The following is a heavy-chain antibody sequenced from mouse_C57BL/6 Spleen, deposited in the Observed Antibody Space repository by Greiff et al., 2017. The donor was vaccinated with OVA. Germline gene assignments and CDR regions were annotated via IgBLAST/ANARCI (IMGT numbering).Heavy chain of an antibody. D-gene: IGHD4-1*01. CDR1: GYTFTDYE. Sequence: QVHVKQSGAELVRPGASVTLSCKASGYTFTDYEMHWVKQTPVHGLEWIGAIDPETGGTAYNQKFKGKAILTADKSSSTAYMELRSLTSEDSAVYYAGPFDYGGQGTTLTVAS. J-gene: IGHJ2*01. CDR3: GPFDY. CDR2: IDPETGGT. V-gene: IGHV1-15*01.